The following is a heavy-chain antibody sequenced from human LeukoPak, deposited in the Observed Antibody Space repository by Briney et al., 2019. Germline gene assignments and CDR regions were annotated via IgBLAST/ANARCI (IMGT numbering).Heavy chain of an antibody. CDR1: GGSISSGGYS. D-gene: IGHD1-26*01. Sequence: SETLSLTCAVSGGSISSGGYSWSWIRQPPGKGLEWIGYIYHSGSTYYNPSLKSRVTISVDRSKNQFSLKLSSVTAADTAVYYCATSGSYPRFDNWGQGTLVTVSS. J-gene: IGHJ4*02. V-gene: IGHV4-30-2*01. CDR3: ATSGSYPRFDN. CDR2: IYHSGST.